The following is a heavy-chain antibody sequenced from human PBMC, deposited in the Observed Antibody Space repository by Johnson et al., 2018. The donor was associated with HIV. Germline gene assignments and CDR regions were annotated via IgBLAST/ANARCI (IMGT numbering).Heavy chain of an antibody. CDR2: ISSNGGST. V-gene: IGHV3-64*01. Sequence: EVQLVESGGGLVQPGGSLRLSCAASGFTFSSYAMHWVRQAPGKGLEYVSAISSNGGSTSYATSVKGRFPISRDNSKNTLYLQMGSLRVEDMAVYYCARDSGEMWALRIAFDIWGQVTMVTVSS. D-gene: IGHD1-26*01. CDR3: ARDSGEMWALRIAFDI. CDR1: GFTFSSYA. J-gene: IGHJ3*02.